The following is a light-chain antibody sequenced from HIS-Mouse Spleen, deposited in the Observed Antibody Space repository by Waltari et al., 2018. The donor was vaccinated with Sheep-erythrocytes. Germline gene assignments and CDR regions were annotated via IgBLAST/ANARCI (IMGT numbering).Light chain of an antibody. CDR1: QSVSSSY. Sequence: ELVLTQSPGTLSLSPGERATLPCRASQSVSSSYLAWYQQKPGQAPRLLIYGASSRATGIPDRFSGSGSGTDFTLTISRLEPEDFAVYYCQQYGSSLRTFGQGTKVEIK. J-gene: IGKJ1*01. CDR2: GAS. V-gene: IGKV3-20*01. CDR3: QQYGSSLRT.